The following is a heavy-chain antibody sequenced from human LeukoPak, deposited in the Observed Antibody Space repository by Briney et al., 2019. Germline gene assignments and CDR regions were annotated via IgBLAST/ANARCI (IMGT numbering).Heavy chain of an antibody. Sequence: SGGSLRLSCAASAFTFSNYWMSWVRQAPGKGLEWVANIKEDGSEINYVDSVKGRSTISRDNAKNSLYLQMNSLRVDDTAVYYCARDRGYSTFDYWGQGTLVTVSS. D-gene: IGHD4-23*01. V-gene: IGHV3-7*01. J-gene: IGHJ4*02. CDR1: AFTFSNYW. CDR3: ARDRGYSTFDY. CDR2: IKEDGSEI.